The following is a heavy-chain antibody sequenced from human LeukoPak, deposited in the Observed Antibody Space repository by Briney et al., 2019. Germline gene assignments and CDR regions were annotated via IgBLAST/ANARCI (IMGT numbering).Heavy chain of an antibody. CDR1: GYTFTGYY. J-gene: IGHJ4*02. CDR2: INPNSGGT. Sequence: GASVKVSCKASGYTFTGYYMHWVRQAPGQGLEWMGWINPNSGGTNYAQKFQGRVTMTRDTSISTAYMELSRLRSDDTAVYYRARGSRYYDSSGYYYWGQGTLVTVSS. D-gene: IGHD3-22*01. V-gene: IGHV1-2*02. CDR3: ARGSRYYDSSGYYY.